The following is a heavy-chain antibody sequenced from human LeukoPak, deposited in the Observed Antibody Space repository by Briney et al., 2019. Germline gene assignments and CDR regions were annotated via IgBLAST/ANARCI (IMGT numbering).Heavy chain of an antibody. Sequence: SVKVSCKASGGTLSSYAISWVRQAPGHGLEWMGRIIPIFGTANYAQKFQDRVTITTDESTSTAYMELSSLRSEDTAVYYCARGRGIQLWLVYWGQGTLVSVSS. J-gene: IGHJ4*02. D-gene: IGHD5-18*01. CDR3: ARGRGIQLWLVY. CDR1: GGTLSSYA. V-gene: IGHV1-69*05. CDR2: IIPIFGTA.